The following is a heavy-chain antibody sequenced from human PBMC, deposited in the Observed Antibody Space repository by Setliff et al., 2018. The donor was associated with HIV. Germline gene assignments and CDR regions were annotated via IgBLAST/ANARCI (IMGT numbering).Heavy chain of an antibody. J-gene: IGHJ2*01. CDR1: GMTFSDAW. Sequence: GGSLRLSCAASGMTFSDAWMTWVRQAPGKGLEWVGRIKSKTDGGTTDYAAPVKGRFTISRDNAKNSVLLQMNSLRAEDTATYYCAKVFGTSPLVGYFDLWGRGTRVTVSS. V-gene: IGHV3-15*01. CDR3: AKVFGTSPLVGYFDL. D-gene: IGHD3-10*01. CDR2: IKSKTDGGTT.